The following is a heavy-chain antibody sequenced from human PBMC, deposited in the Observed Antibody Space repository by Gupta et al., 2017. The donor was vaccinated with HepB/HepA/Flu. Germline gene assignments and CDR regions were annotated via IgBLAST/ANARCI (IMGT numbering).Heavy chain of an antibody. J-gene: IGHJ4*02. CDR2: ISYDGSKE. D-gene: IGHD4-23*01. Sequence: QVQLVESGGGVVQPGRSLRLSFAASGFTFSSYALHWVRQAPGKGLEWVAVISYDGSKEYYADSVKGRFTISRDNSKNTLYLQMNSLRVEDTAVYYCARAGGGGYNGRNYYFDWWGQGTLVTVSS. CDR1: GFTFSSYA. CDR3: ARAGGGGYNGRNYYFDW. V-gene: IGHV3-30-3*01.